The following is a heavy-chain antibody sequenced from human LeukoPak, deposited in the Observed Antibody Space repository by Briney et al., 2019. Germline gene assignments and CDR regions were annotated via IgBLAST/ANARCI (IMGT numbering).Heavy chain of an antibody. D-gene: IGHD3-10*01. CDR1: GYTFTSYA. CDR3: ARDRGVTMVRGVIDSFDY. Sequence: ASVKVSCKASGYTFTSYAMHWVRQAPGQRLEWMRWINAGNGNTKYSQKFQGRVTITRDTSASTAYMKLSSLRSEDTAVYYCARDRGVTMVRGVIDSFDYWGQGTLVTVSS. J-gene: IGHJ4*02. V-gene: IGHV1-3*01. CDR2: INAGNGNT.